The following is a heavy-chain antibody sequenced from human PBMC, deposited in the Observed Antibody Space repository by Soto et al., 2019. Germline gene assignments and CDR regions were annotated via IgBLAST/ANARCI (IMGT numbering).Heavy chain of an antibody. J-gene: IGHJ5*02. D-gene: IGHD3-22*01. CDR2: IYYSGST. Sequence: SETLSLTCTVSVFSISSFDYYLSFIRQPPWNCLDWIVYIYYSGSTYYNPSLKSRVTISVDTSKNQFSLKLSSVTAADTAVYYCASGGPHYYDSSGNKARWLDQWGTGNLVTVSS. CDR1: VFSISSFDYY. CDR3: ASGGPHYYDSSGNKARWLDQ. V-gene: IGHV4-30-4*01.